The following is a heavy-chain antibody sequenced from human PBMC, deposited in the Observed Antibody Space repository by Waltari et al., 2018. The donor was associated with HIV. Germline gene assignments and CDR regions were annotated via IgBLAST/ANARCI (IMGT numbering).Heavy chain of an antibody. Sequence: SINTYYWSWIRQPPGKRLEWIGHIYYSGSTKYNPSLTSRVRISVDTSKKQISLKVKSVTTADTAMYYCARDADGLDYWGQGTLVTVSS. J-gene: IGHJ4*02. CDR2: IYYSGST. V-gene: IGHV4-59*01. CDR1: SINTYY. CDR3: ARDADGLDY.